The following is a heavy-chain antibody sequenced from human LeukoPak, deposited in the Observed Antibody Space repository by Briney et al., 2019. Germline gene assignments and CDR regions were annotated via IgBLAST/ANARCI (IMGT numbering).Heavy chain of an antibody. CDR3: ATGPYYYDSSGYLFDY. CDR2: ISSNGGST. V-gene: IGHV3-64*01. D-gene: IGHD3-22*01. CDR1: GFTFSSYA. Sequence: GGSLRLSCAASGFTFSSYAMHWVRQAPGKGLEYVSAISSNGGSTYYANSVKGRFTISRDNSKNTLYLQMGSLRAEDMAVYYCATGPYYYDSSGYLFDYWGQGTLVTVSS. J-gene: IGHJ4*02.